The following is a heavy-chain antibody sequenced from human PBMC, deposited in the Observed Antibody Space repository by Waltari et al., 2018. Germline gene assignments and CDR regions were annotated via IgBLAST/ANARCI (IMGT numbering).Heavy chain of an antibody. J-gene: IGHJ4*02. CDR2: TSGSGDSV. CDR1: GFTFSSHA. D-gene: IGHD3-9*01. CDR3: ARDWRRSLEYLDWLLFALDY. Sequence: ELQLLEAGGGLAQPGGSLRLPCGASGFTFSSHAMSWVRQAPGKWDELVSATSGSGDSVFYAEAVKGRFTVSRDNSKNTLFLEMNSLRAEDTAVYFCARDWRRSLEYLDWLLFALDYWGQGTLVTVSS. V-gene: IGHV3-23*01.